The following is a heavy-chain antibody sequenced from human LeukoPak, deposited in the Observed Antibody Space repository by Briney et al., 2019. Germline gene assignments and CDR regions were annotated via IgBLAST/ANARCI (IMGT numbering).Heavy chain of an antibody. V-gene: IGHV3-30*18. Sequence: GGSLRLSCAASGFTFSSYWMSWVRQAPGKGLEWVAVISYDGSNKYYADSVKGRFTISRDNSKNTLYLQMNSLRAEDAAVYYCAKDWVDWSFDYWGQGTLVTVSS. J-gene: IGHJ4*02. CDR2: ISYDGSNK. CDR3: AKDWVDWSFDY. CDR1: GFTFSSYW. D-gene: IGHD3-9*01.